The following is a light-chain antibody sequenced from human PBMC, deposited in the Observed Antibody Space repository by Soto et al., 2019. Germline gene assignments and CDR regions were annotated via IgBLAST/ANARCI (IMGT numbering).Light chain of an antibody. Sequence: QSALTQPASVSGSPGQSITISCTGSSSDVGGYKYVSWYQQHPGKAPKLMIFEVSNRPSGVSNRFSGSKSGNTASLTISGLQAVDEGDYYCCSYTGGTTLVCGGGTKLTVL. J-gene: IGLJ2*01. CDR2: EVS. V-gene: IGLV2-14*01. CDR3: CSYTGGTTLV. CDR1: SSDVGGYKY.